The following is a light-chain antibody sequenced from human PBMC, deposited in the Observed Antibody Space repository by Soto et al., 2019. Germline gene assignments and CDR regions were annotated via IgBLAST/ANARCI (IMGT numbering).Light chain of an antibody. CDR3: QQYGSSPET. J-gene: IGKJ1*01. V-gene: IGKV3-20*01. Sequence: EIVLTQSPDTLSLSPGERATLSCRASQSVSSAYLAWYQQKPGQAPRLLIYDVSSRATGIPDRFSGSGSGTDFTLTVSRLEPEDFAVYYCQQYGSSPETFGQGTKVDNK. CDR2: DVS. CDR1: QSVSSAY.